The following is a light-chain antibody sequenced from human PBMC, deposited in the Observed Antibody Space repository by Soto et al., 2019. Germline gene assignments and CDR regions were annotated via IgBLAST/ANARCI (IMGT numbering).Light chain of an antibody. J-gene: IGKJ5*01. CDR1: QSISSW. Sequence: DIQMTQSPSTLSACVGDRVTITCRASQSISSWLAWYQQKPGKAPKLLIYDASTRATGIPARFSGSGSGTEFTLTVSSLQSKDFAVYYCQQYIKWPITFGQGTRLEI. V-gene: IGKV1-5*01. CDR3: QQYIKWPIT. CDR2: DAS.